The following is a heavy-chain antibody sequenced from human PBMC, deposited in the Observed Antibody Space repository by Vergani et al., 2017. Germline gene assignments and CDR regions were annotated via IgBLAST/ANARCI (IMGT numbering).Heavy chain of an antibody. D-gene: IGHD1-26*01. J-gene: IGHJ3*02. CDR1: GYTFTGYY. V-gene: IGHV1-2*02. CDR3: ARMERELLSGKAFDI. Sequence: QVQLVQSGAEVKKPGASVKVSCKASGYTFTGYYMHWVRQAPGQGLEWMGWIIPNSGGTNYAQKFQGRVTMTRDTSISTAYMELSRLRSDDTAVYYCARMERELLSGKAFDIWGQGTMVTVSS. CDR2: IIPNSGGT.